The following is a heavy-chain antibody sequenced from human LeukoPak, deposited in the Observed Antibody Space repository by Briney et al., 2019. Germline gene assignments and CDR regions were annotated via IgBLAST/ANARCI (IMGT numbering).Heavy chain of an antibody. CDR1: GYTFTSYD. Sequence: DSVKVSCKASGYTFTSYDINWVRQATGQGREWMGWMNPNSGNTGYAQKFQGRVTMTRNTSIITAYMELSSLRSEDTAVYYCAVLELIVRENWGQGTLVTVSS. D-gene: IGHD3-3*02. J-gene: IGHJ4*02. CDR2: MNPNSGNT. CDR3: AVLELIVREN. V-gene: IGHV1-8*01.